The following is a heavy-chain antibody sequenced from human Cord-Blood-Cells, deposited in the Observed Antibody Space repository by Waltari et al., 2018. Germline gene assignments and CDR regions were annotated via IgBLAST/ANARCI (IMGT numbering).Heavy chain of an antibody. V-gene: IGHV1-69*01. CDR3: ARGSYDSSGYYYYYYYGMDV. D-gene: IGHD3-22*01. Sequence: QVQLVQSGAEVKKPGSSVKVSCKASGGTFSSYAISWVRQAPGQGLEWMGGIIPIFGTANYDQKFQGRVTITAYESTSTAYMELSSLRSEDTAVYYCARGSYDSSGYYYYYYYGMDVWGQGTTVTVSS. J-gene: IGHJ6*02. CDR1: GGTFSSYA. CDR2: IIPIFGTA.